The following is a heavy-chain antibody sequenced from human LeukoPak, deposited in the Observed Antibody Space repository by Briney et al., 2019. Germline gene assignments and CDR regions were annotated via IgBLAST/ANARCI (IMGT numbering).Heavy chain of an antibody. D-gene: IGHD2-2*01. CDR3: ARGSRSSTSGHFDY. Sequence: PSENLSLTCAVSGGSISSGGYSWSWIRQPPGKGLEWIGYIYHSGSTYYNPSLKSRVTISVDRSKNQFSLKLSSVTAADTAVYYCARGSRSSTSGHFDYWGQGTLVTVSS. CDR1: GGSISSGGYS. CDR2: IYHSGST. J-gene: IGHJ4*02. V-gene: IGHV4-30-2*01.